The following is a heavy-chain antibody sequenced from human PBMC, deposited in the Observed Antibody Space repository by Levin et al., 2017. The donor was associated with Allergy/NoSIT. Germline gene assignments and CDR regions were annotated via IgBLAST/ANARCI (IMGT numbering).Heavy chain of an antibody. J-gene: IGHJ4*02. CDR1: GFTFSSYG. CDR3: AKDLLRGGSSTSCYGGPDY. V-gene: IGHV3-30*18. D-gene: IGHD2-2*01. Sequence: PGGSLRLSCAASGFTFSSYGMHWVRQAPGKGLEWVAVISYDGSNKYYADSVKGRFTISRDNSKNTLYLQMNSLRAEDTAVYYCAKDLLRGGSSTSCYGGPDYWGQGTLVTVSS. CDR2: ISYDGSNK.